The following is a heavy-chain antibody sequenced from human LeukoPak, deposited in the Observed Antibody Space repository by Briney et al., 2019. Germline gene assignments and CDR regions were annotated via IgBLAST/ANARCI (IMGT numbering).Heavy chain of an antibody. D-gene: IGHD3-10*01. CDR1: GGSISSYY. V-gene: IGHV4-4*07. CDR2: IYTSGST. J-gene: IGHJ4*02. CDR3: ARGPGGSGSYYSLDY. Sequence: SDTLSLTCTVSGGSISSYYWSWIRQPAGKGLEWIGRIYTSGSTNYNPSLKSRVTKSVDTSKNQFSLKLSSVTAADTAVYYCARGPGGSGSYYSLDYWGQGTLVTVSS.